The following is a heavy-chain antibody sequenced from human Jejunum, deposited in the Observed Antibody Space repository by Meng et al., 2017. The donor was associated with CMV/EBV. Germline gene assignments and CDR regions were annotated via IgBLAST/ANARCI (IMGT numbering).Heavy chain of an antibody. CDR2: ISNTGGTT. V-gene: IGHV3-23*01. CDR1: GFPFSSYA. D-gene: IGHD5-12*01. J-gene: IGHJ4*02. Sequence: WVASGFPFSSYAMSWVRQAPGKGLEWVSTISNTGGTTFYADSVKGRFAISRDNSKNTLNLQMNSLRAEDTAVYYCAGGDYGGYYYWGQGTRVTVSS. CDR3: AGGDYGGYYY.